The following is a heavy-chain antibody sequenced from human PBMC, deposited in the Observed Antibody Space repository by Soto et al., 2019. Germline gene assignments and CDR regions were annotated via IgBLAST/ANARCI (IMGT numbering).Heavy chain of an antibody. D-gene: IGHD6-13*01. CDR2: IYYSGST. Sequence: PSETLSLTCTVSGGSISSYYWGWIRQPPGKGLEWIGSIYYSGSTYYNPSLKSRVTISVDTSKNQFSLKLSSVTAADTAVYYCARHPFQQLPVIDYWGQGTLVTVSS. CDR3: ARHPFQQLPVIDY. CDR1: GGSISSYY. V-gene: IGHV4-39*01. J-gene: IGHJ4*02.